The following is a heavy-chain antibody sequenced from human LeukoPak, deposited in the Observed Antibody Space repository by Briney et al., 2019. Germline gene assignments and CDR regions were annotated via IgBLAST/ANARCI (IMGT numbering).Heavy chain of an antibody. J-gene: IGHJ4*02. CDR2: LSGSARST. Sequence: GGSLRLSCAASGFTFSSYAMSWVRQAPGKGLEWVSSLSGSARSTYYADSVKGRFTISRDNAKNSLYLQMNSLRAEDTAVYYCARAGGSYYFDYWGQGTLVTVSS. D-gene: IGHD1-26*01. V-gene: IGHV3-23*01. CDR3: ARAGGSYYFDY. CDR1: GFTFSSYA.